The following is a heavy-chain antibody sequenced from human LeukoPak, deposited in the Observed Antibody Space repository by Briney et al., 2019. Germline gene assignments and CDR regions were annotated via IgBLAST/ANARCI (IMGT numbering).Heavy chain of an antibody. CDR2: ISSSGSTI. J-gene: IGHJ4*02. V-gene: IGHV3-48*03. D-gene: IGHD1-14*01. CDR3: AKPREPGGYYFDY. CDR1: GFTFSSYE. Sequence: PGGSLRLSCAASGFTFSSYEMNWVRQAPGKGLEWVSYISSSGSTIYYADSVKGRFTISRDNSKNRLYLQMNSLRAEDTAVYYCAKPREPGGYYFDYWGQGTLVTVSS.